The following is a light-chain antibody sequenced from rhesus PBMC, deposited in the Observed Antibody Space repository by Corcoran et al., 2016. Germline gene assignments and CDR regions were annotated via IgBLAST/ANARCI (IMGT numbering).Light chain of an antibody. CDR1: QGISNW. V-gene: IGKV1-69*01. J-gene: IGKJ2*01. CDR2: RGS. Sequence: DIQMTQSPSSLSASVGDRVTITCRASQGISNWLAWYQQKPGKAPKLLIYRGSNLEKGVPSRFSGSGAGTDFPLTISSLQPEDIATNYCQQHDNSPYSFGQGTKVEIK. CDR3: QQHDNSPYS.